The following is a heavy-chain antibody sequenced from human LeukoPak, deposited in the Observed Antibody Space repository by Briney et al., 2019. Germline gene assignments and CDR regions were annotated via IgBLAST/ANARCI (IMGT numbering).Heavy chain of an antibody. CDR2: ISGGGDIT. D-gene: IGHD2-21*02. V-gene: IGHV3-23*01. Sequence: GGSLRLSCAASGFNFANHAMSWVRQTAGKGLEWVSAISGGGDITYYADSVKGRFTISRDNSKDTLFLQMHSLRPGDTAVYYCVREDTPATANYWGQGTLVTVSS. J-gene: IGHJ4*02. CDR1: GFNFANHA. CDR3: VREDTPATANY.